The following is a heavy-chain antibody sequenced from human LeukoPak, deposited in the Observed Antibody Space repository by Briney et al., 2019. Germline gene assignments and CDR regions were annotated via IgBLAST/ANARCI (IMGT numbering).Heavy chain of an antibody. V-gene: IGHV3-23*01. Sequence: GGTLRLSCAASGFTFSNYGMSWVRQAPGKGLKWVSGMSGSGGSTYYADSVKGRFTISRDNSKNTLYLQMNSLRAEDTAVYYCAELGITMIGGVWGKGTTVTISS. J-gene: IGHJ6*04. CDR2: MSGSGGST. CDR3: AELGITMIGGV. D-gene: IGHD3-10*02. CDR1: GFTFSNYG.